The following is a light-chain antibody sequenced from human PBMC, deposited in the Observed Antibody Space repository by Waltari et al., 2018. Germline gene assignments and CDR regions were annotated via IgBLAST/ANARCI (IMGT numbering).Light chain of an antibody. CDR3: QQYNEWPYT. V-gene: IGKV3-15*01. CDR1: KSVGNN. CDR2: VTS. J-gene: IGKJ2*01. Sequence: ETIMTQPPATLSVSPGETATLSCRASKSVGNNIAWFQQTPGQAPRLLIYVTSSRSTNIPGRCSGAGSGTDFTLTISGLQSEDFAVYYCQQYNEWPYTFGQGT.